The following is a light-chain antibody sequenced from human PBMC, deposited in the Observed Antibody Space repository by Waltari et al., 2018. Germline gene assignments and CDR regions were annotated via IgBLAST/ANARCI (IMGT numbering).Light chain of an antibody. CDR3: QQRSNWPLT. CDR1: QSVSSY. Sequence: EIVLTQSPATLSLSPGERATLSCRASQSVSSYLAWYQQKPGQAPRVRIYDASNRATGIPARFSGSGSGTDFTLTISSLEPEDFAVYCCQQRSNWPLTFGGGTKVEIK. CDR2: DAS. J-gene: IGKJ4*01. V-gene: IGKV3-11*01.